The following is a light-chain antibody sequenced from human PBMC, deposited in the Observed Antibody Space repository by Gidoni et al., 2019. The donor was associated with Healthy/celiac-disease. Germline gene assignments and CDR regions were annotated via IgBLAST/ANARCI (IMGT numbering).Light chain of an antibody. Sequence: QSALTQPASVSGSPGQSITLSCTGTSSDVGGYNYVSWYQQHPGKAPKLMIYDVSNRPSGVSNRFSGSKSGNTASLTISGLQAEDEADYYCSSYTSSSTPGVFGGGTKLTVL. CDR1: SSDVGGYNY. CDR2: DVS. CDR3: SSYTSSSTPGV. V-gene: IGLV2-14*01. J-gene: IGLJ2*01.